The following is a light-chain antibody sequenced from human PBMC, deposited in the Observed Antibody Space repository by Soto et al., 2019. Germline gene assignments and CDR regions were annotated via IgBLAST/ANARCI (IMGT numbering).Light chain of an antibody. J-gene: IGLJ1*01. CDR3: SSFTSRFTFV. V-gene: IGLV2-14*01. CDR1: RSDVGAYNY. CDR2: EVT. Sequence: QSVLTRPASVSGSPGQSIAISCTGTRSDVGAYNYVSWYQQHPGKAPKLMISEVTNRPSGVSDRFSGSKSGNTASLTISGLQAEDEADYYCSSFTSRFTFVFGTGTKVTVL.